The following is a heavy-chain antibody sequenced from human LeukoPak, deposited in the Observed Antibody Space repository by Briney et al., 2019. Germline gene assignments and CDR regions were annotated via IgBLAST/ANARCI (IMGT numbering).Heavy chain of an antibody. D-gene: IGHD3-3*01. CDR2: ISNDGINK. Sequence: PGGSLRLSCAASGITFSSFGMHWVRQAPGKGLEWVAVISNDGINKYYADSVKGRFTISRDNSKNTLYLQMNSLRAEDTAVYYCTKDGLPLRFKGYFDYWGQGTLVTVSS. J-gene: IGHJ4*02. CDR3: TKDGLPLRFKGYFDY. CDR1: GITFSSFG. V-gene: IGHV3-30*18.